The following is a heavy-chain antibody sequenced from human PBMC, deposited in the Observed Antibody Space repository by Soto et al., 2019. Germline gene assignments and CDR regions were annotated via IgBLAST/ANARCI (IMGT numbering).Heavy chain of an antibody. J-gene: IGHJ4*02. Sequence: SETLSLTCTVSGGSISSGGYYWSWIRQHPGKGLEWIGYIYYSGSTYYNPSLKSRVTISVDTSKNQFSLKLSSVTAADTAVYYCARAQTSLWFGELPIPGFDYWGQGTIVTVYS. D-gene: IGHD3-10*01. CDR2: IYYSGST. CDR3: ARAQTSLWFGELPIPGFDY. CDR1: GGSISSGGYY. V-gene: IGHV4-31*03.